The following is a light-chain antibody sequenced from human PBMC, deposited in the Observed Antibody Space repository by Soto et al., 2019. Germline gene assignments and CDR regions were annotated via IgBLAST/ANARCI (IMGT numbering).Light chain of an antibody. CDR1: SSNIGAGYD. Sequence: QSVLTQPPSVSGAPGQRVTISCTGGSSNIGAGYDVHWYQQFPGTAPKLLIYGNSNRPSGVPDRFSGSKSGTSASLAITGLQAEDEADYYCQSYDSSLSGRWVFGGGTKVTVL. CDR3: QSYDSSLSGRWV. CDR2: GNS. V-gene: IGLV1-40*01. J-gene: IGLJ3*02.